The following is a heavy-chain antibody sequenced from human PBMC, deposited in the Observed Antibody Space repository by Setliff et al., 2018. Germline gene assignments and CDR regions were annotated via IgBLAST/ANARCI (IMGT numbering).Heavy chain of an antibody. Sequence: GGSLRLSCAASGFDFKTHWMDWARQAPGKGLEWVANIKEDGSQRNYGDAVRGRFTVSRDNARNLLYLQMNSLRAEDTAVYYCARLKGSSTRYYYYGMDVWGQGTTVTVS. CDR2: IKEDGSQR. CDR3: ARLKGSSTRYYYYGMDV. CDR1: GFDFKTHW. V-gene: IGHV3-7*01. D-gene: IGHD2-2*01. J-gene: IGHJ6*02.